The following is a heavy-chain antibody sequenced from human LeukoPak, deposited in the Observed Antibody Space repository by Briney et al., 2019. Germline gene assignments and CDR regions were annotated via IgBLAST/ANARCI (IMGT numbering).Heavy chain of an antibody. Sequence: PSETLSLTCTVSGGSISSSSYYWGWIRQPPGKGLEWIGSIYYSGSTCYNPSLKGRVTISVDTSKNQFSLKLSSVTAADTAVYYCARPLYSSSSGAFDIWGQGTMVTVSS. CDR3: ARPLYSSSSGAFDI. V-gene: IGHV4-39*01. CDR1: GGSISSSSYY. CDR2: IYYSGST. J-gene: IGHJ3*02. D-gene: IGHD6-6*01.